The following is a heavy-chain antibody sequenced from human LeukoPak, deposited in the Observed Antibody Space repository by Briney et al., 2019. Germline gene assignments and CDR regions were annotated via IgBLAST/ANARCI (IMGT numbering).Heavy chain of an antibody. D-gene: IGHD2-8*01. V-gene: IGHV4-34*01. CDR2: INHSGST. CDR1: GGSFSGYY. Sequence: SETLSLTCAVYGGSFSGYYWSWIRQPPGKGLEWIGEINHSGSTNYNPSLKSRVTISVDTSKNHFSLKLSSVTAADTAVYYCARSAKRYCTNGVCSRWFDPWGQGTLVTVSS. CDR3: ARSAKRYCTNGVCSRWFDP. J-gene: IGHJ5*02.